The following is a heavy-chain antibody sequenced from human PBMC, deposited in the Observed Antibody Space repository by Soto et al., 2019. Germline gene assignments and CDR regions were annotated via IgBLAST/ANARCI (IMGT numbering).Heavy chain of an antibody. Sequence: QVQLVESGGGVVQPGRSLRLSCAASGFTFSNFGIHWVRQAPGKGPEWLAAISYDGSTEVYVDSVKGRFTISRDNPKNTLYLQMNSLRLEDTAVYYCANGASQNFDFLLIDWGPGTRVTVSS. CDR2: ISYDGSTE. CDR3: ANGASQNFDFLLID. V-gene: IGHV3-30*18. CDR1: GFTFSNFG. J-gene: IGHJ4*02. D-gene: IGHD3-9*01.